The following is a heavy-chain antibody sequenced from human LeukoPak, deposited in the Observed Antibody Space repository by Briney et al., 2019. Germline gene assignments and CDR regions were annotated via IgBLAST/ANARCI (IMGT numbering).Heavy chain of an antibody. CDR1: GFTFDDYT. Sequence: GGSLRLSCAASGFTFDDYTMHWVRQAPGKGLEWVSLISWDGGSTYYADSVKARFTISRDNSKNSLYLQMNSLRTEDTALYYCAKDISYGYFSYFDYWGQGTLVTVSS. CDR2: ISWDGGST. CDR3: AKDISYGYFSYFDY. J-gene: IGHJ4*02. V-gene: IGHV3-43*01. D-gene: IGHD5-18*01.